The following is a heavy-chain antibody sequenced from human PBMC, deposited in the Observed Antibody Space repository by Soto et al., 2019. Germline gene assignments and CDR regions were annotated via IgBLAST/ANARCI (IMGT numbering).Heavy chain of an antibody. D-gene: IGHD5-18*01. V-gene: IGHV4-59*02. CDR3: ARALKSAYIPGGFDS. J-gene: IGHJ4*02. Sequence: QVQLQESGPGLVKPSETLSLTCTVSGASVSDYYWAWIRQSPEKGLQSIASSSYHGITNLNPPLDCRINIAIDTSRNQFSLPVTSLTAADTAVYYFARALKSAYIPGGFDSWGQGAQVTVSS. CDR2: SSYHGIT. CDR1: GASVSDYY.